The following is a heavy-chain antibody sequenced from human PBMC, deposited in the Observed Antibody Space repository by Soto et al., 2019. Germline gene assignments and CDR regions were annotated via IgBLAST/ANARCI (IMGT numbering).Heavy chain of an antibody. CDR3: ARDGAIPGAGGFDP. V-gene: IGHV4-59*01. CDR2: IYYSGST. J-gene: IGHJ5*02. Sequence: QVQLQESGPGLVKPSETLSLTCTVSGGSISSYYWSWIRQPPGKGLEWIGYIYYSGSTHYNPSLKSRVTISVDTSKNQFSLKLSSVTAADTAVYYCARDGAIPGAGGFDPWGQGTLVTVSS. D-gene: IGHD2-21*01. CDR1: GGSISSYY.